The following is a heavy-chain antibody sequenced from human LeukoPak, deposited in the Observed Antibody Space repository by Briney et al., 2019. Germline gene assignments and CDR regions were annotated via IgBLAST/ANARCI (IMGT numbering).Heavy chain of an antibody. CDR3: AKAPHP. J-gene: IGHJ4*02. CDR1: GGSISSSSYY. CDR2: ISGSGGST. V-gene: IGHV3-23*01. Sequence: ETLSLTCTVSGGSISSSSYYWGWIRQPPGKGLEWVSAISGSGGSTYYADSVKGRFTISRDNSKNTLYLQMNSLRAEDTAVYYCAKAPHPWGQGTLVTVSS.